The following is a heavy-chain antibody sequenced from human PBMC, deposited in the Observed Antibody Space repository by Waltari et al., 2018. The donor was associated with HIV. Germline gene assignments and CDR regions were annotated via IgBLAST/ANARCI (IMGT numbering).Heavy chain of an antibody. CDR3: AKDCDVVVPAACPFDY. CDR2: ISGSGGST. CDR1: GFTFSSYA. J-gene: IGHJ4*02. Sequence: EVQLLESGGGLVQPGGSLRLSCAASGFTFSSYAMSWVRQAPGKGLEWVSAISGSGGSTYYADSVKGRFTISRDNSKHTLYLQMNSLRAEDTAVYYCAKDCDVVVPAACPFDYWGQGTLVTVSS. D-gene: IGHD2-2*01. V-gene: IGHV3-23*01.